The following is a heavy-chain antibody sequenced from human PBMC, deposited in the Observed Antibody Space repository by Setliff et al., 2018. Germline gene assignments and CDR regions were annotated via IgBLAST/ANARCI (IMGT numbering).Heavy chain of an antibody. J-gene: IGHJ4*02. CDR3: AKVDSLWDSEYYFDY. CDR2: ISYDGSNK. CDR1: GFTFSSYA. Sequence: GGSLRLSCAASGFTFSSYAMHWVRQAPGKGLEWVAVISYDGSNKYYADSVKGRFTISRDNSKNTLYLQMNSLGTEDTAVYYCAKVDSLWDSEYYFDYWGQGTLVTVSS. D-gene: IGHD3-16*01. V-gene: IGHV3-30-3*01.